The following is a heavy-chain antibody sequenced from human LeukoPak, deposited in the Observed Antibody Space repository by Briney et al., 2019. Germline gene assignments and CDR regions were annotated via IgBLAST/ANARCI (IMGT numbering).Heavy chain of an antibody. CDR1: GFTFSSYA. J-gene: IGHJ4*02. Sequence: GGSLRLSCAASGFTFSSYAMSWVRQAPGKGLEWVSAISGSGGSTYYADSVKGRFTISRDNSKNTLYLQMNSLRAEDTALYYCAKDRSFDSGWRFDYWGQGTLVTVSS. D-gene: IGHD6-19*01. CDR3: AKDRSFDSGWRFDY. CDR2: ISGSGGST. V-gene: IGHV3-23*01.